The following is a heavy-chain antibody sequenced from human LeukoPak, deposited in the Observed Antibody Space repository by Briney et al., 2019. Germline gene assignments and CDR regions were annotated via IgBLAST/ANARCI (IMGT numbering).Heavy chain of an antibody. J-gene: IGHJ4*02. D-gene: IGHD3-22*01. CDR2: ISGSGGST. CDR3: AKDAYDSSGYYHDH. CDR1: GFTFSTYA. Sequence: GGSLRLSCTASGFTFSTYAMSWVRQAPGKGLEWVSAISGSGGSTYYADSEKGRFTISRDNSKNMLYLQMNSLRAEDTAVYYCAKDAYDSSGYYHDHWGQGTLVTVSS. V-gene: IGHV3-23*01.